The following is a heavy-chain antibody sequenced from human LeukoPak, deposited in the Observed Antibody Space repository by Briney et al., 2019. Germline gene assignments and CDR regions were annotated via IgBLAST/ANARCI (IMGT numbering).Heavy chain of an antibody. CDR1: GGSFSGYY. CDR2: ITHSGST. D-gene: IGHD3-10*01. Sequence: PSETLSLTCAVYGGSFSGYYWSWIRQPPGKGLEWIGEITHSGSTNYNPSLKSRVTISLDTSKNQFSLKLSSVTAADTAVYYCARGPMVPPYFDYWGQGTLVTVSS. J-gene: IGHJ4*02. CDR3: ARGPMVPPYFDY. V-gene: IGHV4-34*01.